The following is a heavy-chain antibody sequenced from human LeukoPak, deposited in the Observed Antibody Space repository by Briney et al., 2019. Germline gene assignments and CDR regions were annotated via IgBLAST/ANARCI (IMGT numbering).Heavy chain of an antibody. CDR2: IYSGGST. J-gene: IGHJ6*02. CDR3: AREYDGMDV. Sequence: GGSLRLSCAASGFTFSSYAMSWVRQAPGKGLEWVSVIYSGGSTYYADSVKGRFTISRDNSKNTLYLQMNSLRAEDTAVYYCAREYDGMDVWGQGTTVTVSS. CDR1: GFTFSSYA. V-gene: IGHV3-53*01.